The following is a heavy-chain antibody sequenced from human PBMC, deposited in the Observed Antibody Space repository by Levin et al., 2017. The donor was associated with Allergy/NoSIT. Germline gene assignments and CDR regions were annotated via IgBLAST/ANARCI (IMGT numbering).Heavy chain of an antibody. V-gene: IGHV3-20*04. CDR2: INWNGGST. CDR3: ARSLIMVRGVPYAFDI. J-gene: IGHJ3*02. Sequence: GESLKISCAASGFTFDDYGMSWVRQAPGKGLEWVSGINWNGGSTGYRDSVKGRFTISRDNAKNSLHLQMNSLRAEDTAFYYCARSLIMVRGVPYAFDIWGQGTMVTVSS. CDR1: GFTFDDYG. D-gene: IGHD3-10*01.